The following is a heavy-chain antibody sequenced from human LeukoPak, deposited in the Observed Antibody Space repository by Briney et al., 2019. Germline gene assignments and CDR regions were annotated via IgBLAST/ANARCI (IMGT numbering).Heavy chain of an antibody. V-gene: IGHV4-34*01. Sequence: PSETLSLSCAVYGGSFSGYYWSWIRQPPGKGLEWIGEINHSGSTNYNPFLKSRVTISVDTSKNQFSLKLSSVTAADTAVYYCARGRGNTYGSGSYYGMDVWGQGTTVTVSS. CDR3: ARGRGNTYGSGSYYGMDV. D-gene: IGHD3-10*01. CDR1: GGSFSGYY. J-gene: IGHJ6*02. CDR2: INHSGST.